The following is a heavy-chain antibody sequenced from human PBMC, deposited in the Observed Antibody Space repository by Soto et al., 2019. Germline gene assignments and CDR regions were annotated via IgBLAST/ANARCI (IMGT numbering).Heavy chain of an antibody. D-gene: IGHD1-26*01. CDR3: APNPRVGAPTGSGY. J-gene: IGHJ4*02. V-gene: IGHV3-48*03. CDR2: ISSSGSTA. CDR1: GFTFSRFE. Sequence: VGSLRLSCAASGFTFSRFELHWVRQAPGKGLEWISYISSSGSTAYYASSVEGRFTISRDNSKNTLFLQMNSLRAEDTAVYYCAPNPRVGAPTGSGYWGQGTLVTVSS.